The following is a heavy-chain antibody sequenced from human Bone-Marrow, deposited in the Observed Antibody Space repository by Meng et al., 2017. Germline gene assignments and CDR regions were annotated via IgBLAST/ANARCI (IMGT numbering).Heavy chain of an antibody. CDR1: GGSFSGYY. CDR2: INHSGST. CDR3: ARVRRPRGMRGYGLDY. V-gene: IGHV4-34*01. J-gene: IGHJ4*02. Sequence: QVQLQQWGAGLLKPAETLSPPFAVLGGSFSGYYWSWIRQPPGQGLEWIGEINHSGSTNYNPSLKSRVTISVDTSKNQFSLKLSSVTAADTAVYYCARVRRPRGMRGYGLDYWGQGTLVTVSS. D-gene: IGHD5-12*01.